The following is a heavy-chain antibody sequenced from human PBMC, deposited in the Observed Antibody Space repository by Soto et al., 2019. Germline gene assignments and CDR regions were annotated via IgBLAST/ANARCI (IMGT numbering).Heavy chain of an antibody. Sequence: ASVKVSCTASGGTFSSYTISWVRQAPGQGLEWMGRIIPILGIANYAQKFQGRVTITADKSTSTAYMELSSLRSEDTAVYYCAAPVATQNYYYYYYMDVWGKGTTVTVSS. CDR3: AAPVATQNYYYYYYMDV. D-gene: IGHD2-15*01. CDR2: IIPILGIA. J-gene: IGHJ6*03. CDR1: GGTFSSYT. V-gene: IGHV1-69*02.